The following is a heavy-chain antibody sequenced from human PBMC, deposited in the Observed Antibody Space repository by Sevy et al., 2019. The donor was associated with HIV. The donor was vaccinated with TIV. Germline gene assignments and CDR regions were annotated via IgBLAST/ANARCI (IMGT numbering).Heavy chain of an antibody. CDR1: GFNFRSYW. J-gene: IGHJ4*02. CDR3: ARERQEEDKSGAKFDY. V-gene: IGHV3-7*01. CDR2: INHDGREQ. D-gene: IGHD3-10*01. Sequence: GGSLRLSCEVSGFNFRSYWMSWVRQAPGKGLEWVANINHDGREQYYLDSVKGRFTISRDNGKNSLYLQMTSLRVDDAALDYCARERQEEDKSGAKFDYWGRGTLVTVSS.